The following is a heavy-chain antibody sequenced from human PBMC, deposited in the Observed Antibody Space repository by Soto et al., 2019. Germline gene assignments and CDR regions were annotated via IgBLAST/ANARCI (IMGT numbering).Heavy chain of an antibody. CDR1: GGSISSYY. J-gene: IGHJ3*02. D-gene: IGHD3-10*01. Sequence: QVQLQESGPGLVKPSETLSLTCTVSGGSISSYYWSWIRQPPGKGLEWIGYIYYSGSTNYNPSLXRXAXIXLDTAKNQCALKLSSVTAADTAVYYCARVWGGAFDIWGQGTMVTVSS. CDR2: IYYSGST. V-gene: IGHV4-59*01. CDR3: ARVWGGAFDI.